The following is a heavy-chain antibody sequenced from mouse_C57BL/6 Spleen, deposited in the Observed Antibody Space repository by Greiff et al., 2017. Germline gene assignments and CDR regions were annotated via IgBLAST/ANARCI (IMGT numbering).Heavy chain of an antibody. J-gene: IGHJ2*01. CDR1: GYTFTSYG. CDR2: IYPRSGNT. CDR3: AREGSTNYFDY. V-gene: IGHV1-81*01. Sequence: QVQLKQSGAELARPGASVKLSCKASGYTFTSYGISWVKQRTGQGLEWIGEIYPRSGNTYYNEKFKGKATLTADKSSSTAYMELRSLTSEDSAVYFCAREGSTNYFDYWGQGTTLTVSS. D-gene: IGHD1-1*01.